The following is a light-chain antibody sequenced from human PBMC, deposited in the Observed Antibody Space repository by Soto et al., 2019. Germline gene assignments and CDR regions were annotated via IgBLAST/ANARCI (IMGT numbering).Light chain of an antibody. CDR2: GNT. V-gene: IGLV1-40*01. J-gene: IGLJ1*01. CDR1: SSNIGSTYD. Sequence: QSVLTQPPSVSGASWQRVTISCTGSSSNIGSTYDVQWYQQLPGTAPKLLIHGNTNRPSGVPDRFSGSKSGTSASLAITGLQADDEPDYYCQSYDDSLSVHYVFGTGTKVTVL. CDR3: QSYDDSLSVHYV.